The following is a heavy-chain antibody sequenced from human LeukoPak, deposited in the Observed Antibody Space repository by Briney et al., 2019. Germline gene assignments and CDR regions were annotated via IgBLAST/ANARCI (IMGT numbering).Heavy chain of an antibody. Sequence: SETLSLICAVYGGSFSGYYWSWIRQPPGKGLEWIGEINHSGSTNYNPSLKSRVTISVDTSKIQFSLKLSSVTAADTAVYYCARGRSRLLFDPWGQGTLVTVSS. J-gene: IGHJ5*02. CDR3: ARGRSRLLFDP. D-gene: IGHD2-15*01. V-gene: IGHV4-34*01. CDR2: INHSGST. CDR1: GGSFSGYY.